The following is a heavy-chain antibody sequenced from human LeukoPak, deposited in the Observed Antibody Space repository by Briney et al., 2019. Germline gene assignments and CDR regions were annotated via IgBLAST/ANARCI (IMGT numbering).Heavy chain of an antibody. CDR2: INPSGGST. CDR3: AREDYYGIPYVFDI. V-gene: IGHV1-46*01. Sequence: ASVKVSCKSSGYTXTSYYMHWVRQAPGQGLEWMAIINPSGGSTNYAQKFQGRVTMTRDTSTSTVYMELSSLRSEDTAVYYCAREDYYGIPYVFDIWGQVTMVTVSS. CDR1: GYTXTSYY. D-gene: IGHD3-10*01. J-gene: IGHJ3*02.